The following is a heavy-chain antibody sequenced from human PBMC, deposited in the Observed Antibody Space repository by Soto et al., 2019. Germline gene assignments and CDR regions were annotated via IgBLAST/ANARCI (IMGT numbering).Heavy chain of an antibody. Sequence: PSETLSLTCAVYGGSFSGYYCSWIRQPPGKGLEWIGEINHSGSTNYNPSLKSRVTISVDTSKNQFSLKLSSVTAADTAVYYCARGPRRYYYYYGMDVWGQGTTVTVSS. CDR2: INHSGST. CDR3: ARGPRRYYYYYGMDV. J-gene: IGHJ6*02. CDR1: GGSFSGYY. V-gene: IGHV4-34*01.